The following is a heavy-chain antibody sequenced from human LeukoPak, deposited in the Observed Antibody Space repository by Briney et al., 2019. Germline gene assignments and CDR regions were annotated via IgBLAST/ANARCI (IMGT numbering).Heavy chain of an antibody. Sequence: PGGSLRLSCAASGFTFSSYGMHWVRQAPGKGLEWVAVISYDGSNKYYADSVKGRFTISRDNSKNTLYLQMNSLRAEDTAVYYCVKGVGATDYTMDVWGQGTTVTVSS. D-gene: IGHD4-11*01. V-gene: IGHV3-30*18. CDR2: ISYDGSNK. CDR1: GFTFSSYG. J-gene: IGHJ6*02. CDR3: VKGVGATDYTMDV.